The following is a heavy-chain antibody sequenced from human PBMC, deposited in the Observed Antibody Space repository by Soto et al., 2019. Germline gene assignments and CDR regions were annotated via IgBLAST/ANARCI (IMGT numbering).Heavy chain of an antibody. CDR3: ARFNWVRGVSWFDP. J-gene: IGHJ5*02. V-gene: IGHV4-4*02. D-gene: IGHD3-10*01. CDR2: ISHSGGA. CDR1: GGSISSSIW. Sequence: SETLSLTCAASGGSISSSIWWSWVRQPPGKGLEWIGEISHSGGANYNPSLKTRVTLSIDKSKNHFSLRVASVTPADTAVYYCARFNWVRGVSWFDPWGQGILVTVSS.